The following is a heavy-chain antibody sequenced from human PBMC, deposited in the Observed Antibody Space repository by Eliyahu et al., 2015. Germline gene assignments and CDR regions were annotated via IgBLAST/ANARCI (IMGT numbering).Heavy chain of an antibody. V-gene: IGHV1-69*01. Sequence: QVQLVQSGAEVKKPGSSVKVSCKASGGTFSSYAISXVRQAPGQGLEWMGGIIPXFGTANYAQKFQGRVTITADESTSTAYMELSSLRSEDTAVYYCARDPCELPRGCYFDYWGQGTLVTVSS. J-gene: IGHJ4*02. CDR1: GGTFSSYA. CDR2: IIPXFGTA. CDR3: ARDPCELPRGCYFDY. D-gene: IGHD1-26*01.